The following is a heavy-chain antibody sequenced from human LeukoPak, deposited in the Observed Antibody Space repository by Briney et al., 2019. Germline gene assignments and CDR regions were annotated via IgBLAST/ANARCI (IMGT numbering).Heavy chain of an antibody. V-gene: IGHV3-66*01. J-gene: IGHJ4*02. CDR3: ARDDAAGTFDY. CDR1: GFTVSSNY. Sequence: GGSLRLSCAASGFTVSSNYVSWVRQAPGKGLEWVSVIYSGGSTYYADSVKGRFTISRDNSKNTLYLQMNSLRAEDTAVYYCARDDAAGTFDYWGQGTLVTVSS. D-gene: IGHD6-13*01. CDR2: IYSGGST.